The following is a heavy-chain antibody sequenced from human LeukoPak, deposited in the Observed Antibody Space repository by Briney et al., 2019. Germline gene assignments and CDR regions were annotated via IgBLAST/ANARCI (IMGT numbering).Heavy chain of an antibody. V-gene: IGHV3-7*04. CDR2: IKPDGSDK. Sequence: GGPLRLSCTASGFTFTNNWMTWVRQAPGKGLEWVANIKPDGSDKYYVDSVKGRFTISRDNAKNSVFLEMNSLRVDDTAVYCCARDFDWGQGTLVTVSS. J-gene: IGHJ4*02. CDR3: ARDFD. CDR1: GFTFTNNW.